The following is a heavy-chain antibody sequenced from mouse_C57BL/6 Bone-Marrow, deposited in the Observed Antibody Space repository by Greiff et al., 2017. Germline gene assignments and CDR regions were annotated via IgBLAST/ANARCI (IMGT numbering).Heavy chain of an antibody. CDR3: ANYGNYPYAMDY. CDR1: GYAFSSSW. V-gene: IGHV1-82*01. J-gene: IGHJ4*01. CDR2: IYPGDGDT. D-gene: IGHD2-1*01. Sequence: QVHVKQSGPELVKPGASVKISCKASGYAFSSSWMNWVKQRPGKGLEWIGRIYPGDGDTNYNGKFKGKATLTADKSSSTAYMQLSSLTSEDSAVYFCANYGNYPYAMDYWGQGTSVTVSS.